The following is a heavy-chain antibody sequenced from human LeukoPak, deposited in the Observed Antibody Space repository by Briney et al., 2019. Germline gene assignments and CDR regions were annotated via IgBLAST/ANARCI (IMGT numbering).Heavy chain of an antibody. CDR2: IYSGGSI. J-gene: IGHJ4*02. CDR3: ARGVRSDYFDY. Sequence: PGGSLRLSCAASGFTFSSNYMSWVRQAPGKGLEWVSVIYSGGSIYYADSVKGRFTISRDNAKNSLYLQMNSLRAEDTAVYYCARGVRSDYFDYWGQGTLVTVSS. CDR1: GFTFSSNY. V-gene: IGHV3-53*01.